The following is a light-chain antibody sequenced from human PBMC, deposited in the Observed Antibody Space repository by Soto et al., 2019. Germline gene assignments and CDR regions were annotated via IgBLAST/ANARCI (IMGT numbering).Light chain of an antibody. Sequence: DIQMTQSPSSLDASIGDRVTITCRASQSISTYLSWYQKKAGKAPKLLISAASTLRDGVPPRFSGSGSGTDFTLTISSLQPEDFAVYYCQKSYSSPRTFGQGTKVEIK. J-gene: IGKJ1*01. CDR3: QKSYSSPRT. CDR1: QSISTY. V-gene: IGKV1-39*01. CDR2: AAS.